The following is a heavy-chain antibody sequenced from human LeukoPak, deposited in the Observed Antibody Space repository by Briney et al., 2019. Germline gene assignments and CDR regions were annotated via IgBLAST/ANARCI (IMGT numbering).Heavy chain of an antibody. D-gene: IGHD2-8*01. J-gene: IGHJ4*02. Sequence: GGSLRLSCAASGFTFSNYWMTWVRQAPGKGLEWVAYMKEGGSEIYYVDSVKGRFTISRDNAKNSFYMQMNSLRAEDTAVYYCARGVYYFDYWGQGTLVTVSP. CDR3: ARGVYYFDY. CDR1: GFTFSNYW. V-gene: IGHV3-7*04. CDR2: MKEGGSEI.